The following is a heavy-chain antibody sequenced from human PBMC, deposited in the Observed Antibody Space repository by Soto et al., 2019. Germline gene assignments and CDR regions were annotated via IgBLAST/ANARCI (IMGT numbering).Heavy chain of an antibody. CDR3: ANDLDY. V-gene: IGHV3-30-3*02. CDR2: ISYDGSNK. CDR1: GFTFSSYA. J-gene: IGHJ4*02. Sequence: QVQLVESGGGVVQPGRSLRLSCAASGFTFSSYAMHWVRQAPGKGLEWVEVISYDGSNKYYADSVKGRFTISRDNSKNTLYLQMNGLRAEDTAVYYCANDLDYWGQGTLVTVSS.